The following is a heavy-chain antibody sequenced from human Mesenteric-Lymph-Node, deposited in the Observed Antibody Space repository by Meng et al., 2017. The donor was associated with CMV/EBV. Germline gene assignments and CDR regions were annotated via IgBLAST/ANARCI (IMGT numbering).Heavy chain of an antibody. J-gene: IGHJ6*02. D-gene: IGHD6-6*01. V-gene: IGHV3-21*01. CDR2: ISSSSSYI. CDR3: VREIDGPIIAVSPNYLYGLDV. Sequence: GESLKISCASSGFTFSSYSMNWVRQAPGKGLEWVSSISSSSSYIYYADSVKGRFTISRENAENTLYLQMNSLRAGDTAVYYCVREIDGPIIAVSPNYLYGLDVWGQGTTVTVSS. CDR1: GFTFSSYS.